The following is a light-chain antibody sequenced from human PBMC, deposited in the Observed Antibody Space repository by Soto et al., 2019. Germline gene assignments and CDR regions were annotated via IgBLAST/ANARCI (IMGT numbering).Light chain of an antibody. Sequence: QSVLTQPPSASGTPGQRVSITCSGSYSNIGSNSVHWYQQVPGMTPKLLVYKSDHQPSGVPDRFSGSKSVTSASLAISGLRADDEDEYYYATWDDRLSEVLFGGRTKLTVL. J-gene: IGLJ2*01. V-gene: IGLV1-47*01. CDR2: KSD. CDR1: YSNIGSNS. CDR3: ATWDDRLSEVL.